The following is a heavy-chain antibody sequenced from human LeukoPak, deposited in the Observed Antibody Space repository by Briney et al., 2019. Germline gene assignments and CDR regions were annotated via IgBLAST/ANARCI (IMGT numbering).Heavy chain of an antibody. CDR3: ATGPITMVRGVMGGGNWFDP. J-gene: IGHJ5*02. Sequence: GASVKVSCKVSGYTLTELSMHWVRQAPGKGLEWMGGFDPEDGETIYAQKFQGRVTMNEDTSTDTAYLELSSLRSEDTAVYYCATGPITMVRGVMGGGNWFDPWGQGTLVTVSS. V-gene: IGHV1-24*01. CDR2: FDPEDGET. D-gene: IGHD3-10*01. CDR1: GYTLTELS.